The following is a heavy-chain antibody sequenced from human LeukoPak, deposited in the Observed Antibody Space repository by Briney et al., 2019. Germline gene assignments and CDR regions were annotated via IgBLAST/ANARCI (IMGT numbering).Heavy chain of an antibody. D-gene: IGHD3-22*01. CDR3: ARGHYDSSGYPLPPRRGLLEY. CDR1: GFTFSSYS. V-gene: IGHV3-21*01. CDR2: ISSSSSYI. Sequence: PGGSLRLSCAASGFTFSSYSMNWVPQAPGRGLEGVSSISSSSSYIYYADSVKGRFTISRDNAKNSLYLQMNSLRAEDTAVYYCARGHYDSSGYPLPPRRGLLEYWGQGTLVTVSS. J-gene: IGHJ4*02.